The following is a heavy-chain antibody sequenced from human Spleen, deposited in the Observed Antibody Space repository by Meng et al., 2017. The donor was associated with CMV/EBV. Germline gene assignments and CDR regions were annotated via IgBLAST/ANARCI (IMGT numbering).Heavy chain of an antibody. Sequence: QWQLQQWGPGLFKPSVTPSLTCAVYGGSCSGYYWSWIRQPPGKGLEWIGEINHSGSTNYNPSLKSRVTISVDTSKNQFSLKLSSVTAADTAVYYCARGGGSPQYYYYYMDVWGKGTMVTVSS. J-gene: IGHJ6*03. D-gene: IGHD3-10*01. V-gene: IGHV4-34*01. CDR3: ARGGGSPQYYYYYMDV. CDR1: GGSCSGYY. CDR2: INHSGST.